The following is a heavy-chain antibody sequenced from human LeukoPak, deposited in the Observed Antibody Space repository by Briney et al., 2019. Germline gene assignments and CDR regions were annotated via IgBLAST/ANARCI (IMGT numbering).Heavy chain of an antibody. D-gene: IGHD6-13*01. CDR2: IYYSGST. CDR3: ARAGIAAAGIDY. CDR1: GGSISSGGYY. Sequence: PSETLSLTCTVSGGSISSGGYYWSWIRQPPGKGLEWIGSIYYSGSTYYNPSLKSRVTISVDTSKNQFSLKLSSVTAADTAVYYCARAGIAAAGIDYWGQGTLVTVSS. J-gene: IGHJ4*02. V-gene: IGHV4-39*07.